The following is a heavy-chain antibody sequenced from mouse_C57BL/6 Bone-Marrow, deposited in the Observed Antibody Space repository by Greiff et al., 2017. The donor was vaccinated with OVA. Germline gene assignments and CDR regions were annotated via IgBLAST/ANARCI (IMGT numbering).Heavy chain of an antibody. CDR1: GFTFSSYA. V-gene: IGHV5-9-1*02. CDR3: TRERWPRGFAY. J-gene: IGHJ3*01. Sequence: EVQVVESGEGLVKPGGSLKLSCAASGFTFSSYAMSWVRQTPEKRLEWVAYISSGGDYIYYADTVKGRFTISRDNARNTLYLQLSSLKSEDTAMYYCTRERWPRGFAYWGQGTLVTVSA. CDR2: ISSGGDYI. D-gene: IGHD2-3*01.